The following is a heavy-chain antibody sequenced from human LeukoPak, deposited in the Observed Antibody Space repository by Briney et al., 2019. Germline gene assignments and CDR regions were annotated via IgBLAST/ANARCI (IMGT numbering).Heavy chain of an antibody. V-gene: IGHV3-7*01. CDR1: GFTFSSYW. CDR2: IKQDGSEK. J-gene: IGHJ4*02. Sequence: GGSLRLSCAASGFTFSSYWMSWVRQAPGKGLEWVANIKQDGSEKYYVDSVKGRFTISRDNAKNSLYLQMNSLRAEDTAVYYCAKVRWDNSGWYYLDSWGQGTLVTVSS. CDR3: AKVRWDNSGWYYLDS. D-gene: IGHD6-19*01.